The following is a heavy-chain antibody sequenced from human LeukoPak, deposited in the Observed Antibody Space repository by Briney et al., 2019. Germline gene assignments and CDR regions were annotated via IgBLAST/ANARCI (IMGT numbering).Heavy chain of an antibody. CDR1: GYTFTGYY. V-gene: IGHV1-2*02. Sequence: ASVKVSCKASGYTFTGYYMHWVRQASGQGLEWMGWINPNSGGTNYAQKFQGRVTMTRDTSISTAYMELSRLRSDDTAVYYCARDPSITMVRGPLGYWAQGTLVTVSS. D-gene: IGHD3-10*01. CDR3: ARDPSITMVRGPLGY. CDR2: INPNSGGT. J-gene: IGHJ4*02.